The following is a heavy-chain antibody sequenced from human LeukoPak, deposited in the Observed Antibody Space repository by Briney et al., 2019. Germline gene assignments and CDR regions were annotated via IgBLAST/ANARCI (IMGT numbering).Heavy chain of an antibody. D-gene: IGHD3-16*01. J-gene: IGHJ4*02. CDR3: ARHALGGSYHQNDY. CDR1: GYSFYSYW. CDR2: IYPSDSDT. Sequence: GESLKISCKASGYSFYSYWIAWVRQTPGKGLEWMGIIYPSDSDTTSSPSFQGLVTISADKSIRTAYLEWSSLKASDTARYYCARHALGGSYHQNDYWGQGTLVTVSS. V-gene: IGHV5-51*01.